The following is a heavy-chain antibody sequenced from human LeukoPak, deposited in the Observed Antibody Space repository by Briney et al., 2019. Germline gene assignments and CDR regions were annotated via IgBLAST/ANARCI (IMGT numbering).Heavy chain of an antibody. CDR3: AKGQWLAAFDY. CDR1: GFTFSSYA. J-gene: IGHJ4*02. D-gene: IGHD6-19*01. Sequence: GGSLRLSCAASGFTFSSYAMSWVRQAPGKGLEWVSTISGSGGSTSYADSVKGRFTISRDNSKNTLYLQLNSLRAEDTAVYYCAKGQWLAAFDYWGQGTLVTVSS. CDR2: ISGSGGST. V-gene: IGHV3-23*01.